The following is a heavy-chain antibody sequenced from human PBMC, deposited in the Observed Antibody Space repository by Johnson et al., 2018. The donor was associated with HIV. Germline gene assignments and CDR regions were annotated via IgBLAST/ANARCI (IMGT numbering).Heavy chain of an antibody. CDR1: GFTVSSNY. Sequence: MQLVESGGGLVQSGWSLRLSCGASGFTVSSNYMNWVRQAPGKGLEWVSVIYSGGTTYYADSVKGRFTVSRDNSKNTVYLQMNSLRAEDTAVYYCARDGYSSGFYSDAFDIWGQGTVVTVSS. J-gene: IGHJ3*02. V-gene: IGHV3-66*01. CDR3: ARDGYSSGFYSDAFDI. D-gene: IGHD6-19*01. CDR2: IYSGGTT.